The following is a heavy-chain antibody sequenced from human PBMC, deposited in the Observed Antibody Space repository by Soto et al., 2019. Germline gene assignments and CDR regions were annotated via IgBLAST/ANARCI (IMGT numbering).Heavy chain of an antibody. V-gene: IGHV4-34*01. CDR2: INHSGST. Sequence: PSETLSLTCAVYGGSFSGYYWSWIRQPPGKGLEWIGEINHSGSTNYNPSLKSRVTISVDTSKNQFSLKLSSVTAADTAVYYCARVRPADIVVVPAAMLDGATAHFDYWGQGTLVTVST. D-gene: IGHD2-2*01. J-gene: IGHJ4*02. CDR1: GGSFSGYY. CDR3: ARVRPADIVVVPAAMLDGATAHFDY.